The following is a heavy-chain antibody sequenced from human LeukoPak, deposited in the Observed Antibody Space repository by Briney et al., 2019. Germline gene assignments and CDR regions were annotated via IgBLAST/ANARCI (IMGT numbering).Heavy chain of an antibody. CDR2: IKQDGSEK. D-gene: IGHD1/OR15-1a*01. Sequence: GGSLRLSCSASGFTFINYWMSWVRQVPGKGLEWVANIKQDGSEKHYVDSVKGRFTISRDNAKNSVYLQMNGLRGEDTAVYYCARVNNRRSGFDIWGQGTMVTVSS. V-gene: IGHV3-7*01. CDR1: GFTFINYW. J-gene: IGHJ3*02. CDR3: ARVNNRRSGFDI.